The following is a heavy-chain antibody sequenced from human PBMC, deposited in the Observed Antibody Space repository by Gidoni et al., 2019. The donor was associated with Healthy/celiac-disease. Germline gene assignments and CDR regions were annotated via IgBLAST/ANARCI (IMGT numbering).Heavy chain of an antibody. D-gene: IGHD3-22*01. J-gene: IGHJ4*02. Sequence: QLTLKGSGPTLVKPEQTLTLPCPFSGFSLSTSGVGVGWIRQPPGKALEWLALIYWDDDKRYSPSLKSRLTITKDTSKNQVVLTMTNMDPVDTATYYCAHGANYYYDSSGYSFFDYWGQGTLVTVSS. CDR1: GFSLSTSGVG. V-gene: IGHV2-5*02. CDR3: AHGANYYYDSSGYSFFDY. CDR2: IYWDDDK.